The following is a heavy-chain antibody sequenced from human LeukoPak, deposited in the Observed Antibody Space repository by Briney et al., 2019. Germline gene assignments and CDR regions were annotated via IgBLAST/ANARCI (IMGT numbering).Heavy chain of an antibody. CDR2: ISSSSSTI. D-gene: IGHD6-19*01. V-gene: IGHV3-48*01. CDR1: GFTFSSYS. Sequence: GGSLRLSCAASGFTFSSYSMNWVRQAPGKGLEWVSYISSSSSTIYYADSVKGRFTISRDNAKNSLYLQMNSLRAEDTAVYCCARDLLPPATVAATGDAFDIWDQGTMVTVSS. CDR3: ARDLLPPATVAATGDAFDI. J-gene: IGHJ3*02.